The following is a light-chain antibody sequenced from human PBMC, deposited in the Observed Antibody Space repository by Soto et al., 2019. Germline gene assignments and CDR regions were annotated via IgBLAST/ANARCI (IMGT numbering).Light chain of an antibody. CDR2: GAS. Sequence: EIVLTQSAGTLSLSPGERATLSCRTSQSLTDGYLAWYQQKHGQALRLLVYGASNRATGIPDRFSGAGSGTAFTLTISRLEPEDSAVYYCQQYGTAPYTFGQGTKVEIK. CDR1: QSLTDGY. J-gene: IGKJ2*01. CDR3: QQYGTAPYT. V-gene: IGKV3-20*01.